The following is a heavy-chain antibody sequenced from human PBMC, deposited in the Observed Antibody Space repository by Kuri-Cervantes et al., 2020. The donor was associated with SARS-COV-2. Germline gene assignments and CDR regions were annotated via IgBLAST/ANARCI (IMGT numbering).Heavy chain of an antibody. J-gene: IGHJ4*02. D-gene: IGHD6-13*01. CDR3: ARGLSSSWYAGYFDY. Sequence: GGSLRLSCAASGFTFSSYAMHWVRQAPGKGLEWVAVISYDGSNKYYADSVKGRFTISRDNSKNTLYLQMNSLRAEDTALYYCARGLSSSWYAGYFDYWGQGTLVTVSS. V-gene: IGHV3-30*07. CDR2: ISYDGSNK. CDR1: GFTFSSYA.